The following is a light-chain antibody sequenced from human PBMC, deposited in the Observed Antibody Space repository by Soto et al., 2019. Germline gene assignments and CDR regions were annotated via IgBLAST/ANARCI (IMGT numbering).Light chain of an antibody. CDR2: AAS. CDR1: QGVRRW. V-gene: IGKV1-12*01. CDR3: QQGNSFPLT. J-gene: IGKJ4*01. Sequence: DIQMTQSPSFVSASVGDRVTITCRASQGVRRWLAWYQQKPGKAPSLLIHAASSLQSGVPSRFRGKGSGTYFTLTISNLQPDDFATYYCQQGNSFPLTFGGGTKVEIK.